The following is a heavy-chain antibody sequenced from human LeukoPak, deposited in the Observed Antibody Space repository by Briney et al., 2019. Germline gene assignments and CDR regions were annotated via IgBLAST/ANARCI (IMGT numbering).Heavy chain of an antibody. CDR2: ISGSSDST. V-gene: IGHV3-23*01. J-gene: IGHJ4*02. CDR3: AKKKAPDIKYYYDSSGYYYPFDN. Sequence: PGGSLRLSCAASGFTFSTYTMSWVRQAPGKGLEWVSSISGSSDSTYYADSVKGRFTFSRDNSENTLYLQMNSLRAEDTAVYYCAKKKAPDIKYYYDSSGYYYPFDNWGQGTLVTVSP. D-gene: IGHD3-22*01. CDR1: GFTFSTYT.